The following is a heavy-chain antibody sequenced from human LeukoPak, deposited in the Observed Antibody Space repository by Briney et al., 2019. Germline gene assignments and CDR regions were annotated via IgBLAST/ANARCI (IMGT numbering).Heavy chain of an antibody. CDR2: IYYSGST. D-gene: IGHD3-22*01. V-gene: IGHV4-59*12. CDR3: ARDHYVSNYYDSSGSPRNYFDY. J-gene: IGHJ4*02. CDR1: GGSISSYY. Sequence: SETLSLTCTVSGGSISSYYWSWIRQPPGKGLEWIGYIYYSGSTNYNPSLKSRVTISVDTSKNQFSLKLSSVTAADTAVYYCARDHYVSNYYDSSGSPRNYFDYWGQGTLVTVSS.